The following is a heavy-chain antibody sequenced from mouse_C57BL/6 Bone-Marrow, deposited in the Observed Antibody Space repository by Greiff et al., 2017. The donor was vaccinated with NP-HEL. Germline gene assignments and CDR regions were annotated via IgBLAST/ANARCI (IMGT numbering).Heavy chain of an antibody. Sequence: VQLQQSGAELVKPGASVKLSCTASGFTIKDYYMHWVKQRTEQGLEWIGRIDPEDGETKYAPKFQGKATITADTSSNTAYLQLSSLTSEDTAVDYGAGGTTVVATGDYWGQGTTLTVSS. CDR1: GFTIKDYY. J-gene: IGHJ2*01. CDR3: AGGTTVVATGDY. V-gene: IGHV14-2*01. CDR2: IDPEDGET. D-gene: IGHD1-1*01.